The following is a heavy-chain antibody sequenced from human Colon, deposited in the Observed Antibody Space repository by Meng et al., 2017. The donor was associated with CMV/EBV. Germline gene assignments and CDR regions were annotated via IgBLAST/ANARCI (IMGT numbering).Heavy chain of an antibody. D-gene: IGHD1-7*01. J-gene: IGHJ4*02. Sequence: GESLKISCAASGFTFSNHGMHWVRQTPGKGLEWVAVIWYDGSNKYYADSVQGRFTISRDNSKNTLYLQMSSLRSEDTAVYYCASPRESGTGYYFDYWGQGTLVTVSS. CDR3: ASPRESGTGYYFDY. V-gene: IGHV3-33*01. CDR2: IWYDGSNK. CDR1: GFTFSNHG.